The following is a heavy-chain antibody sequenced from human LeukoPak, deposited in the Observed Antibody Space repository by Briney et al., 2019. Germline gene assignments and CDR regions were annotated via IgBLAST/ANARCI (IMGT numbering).Heavy chain of an antibody. V-gene: IGHV3-53*01. CDR3: ARRGYGWSGLLDY. Sequence: GGSLRLPCAASGFTVSSNHMSWVRQAPGKGLEWVSVIYSGGSTYYADSVKGRFTISRDNSKNTLYLQMNSLRAEDTAVYYCARRGYGWSGLLDYWGQGTLVTVSS. J-gene: IGHJ4*02. CDR2: IYSGGST. CDR1: GFTVSSNH. D-gene: IGHD5-18*01.